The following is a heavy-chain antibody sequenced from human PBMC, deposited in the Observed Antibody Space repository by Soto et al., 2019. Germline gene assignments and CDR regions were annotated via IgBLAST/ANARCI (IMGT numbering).Heavy chain of an antibody. CDR2: ISSSGRTI. J-gene: IGHJ4*02. CDR3: ARNLGGTYHV. V-gene: IGHV3-48*03. CDR1: GFTSSGYE. D-gene: IGHD6-19*01. Sequence: PGGSLRLSCAASGFTSSGYEMNWVRQAPGKGLEWVSYISSSGRTIDYADSVKGRFTISRDNAKNSLYLQMNSLRAEDTAVYYCARNLGGTYHVWGQGTLVTVPS.